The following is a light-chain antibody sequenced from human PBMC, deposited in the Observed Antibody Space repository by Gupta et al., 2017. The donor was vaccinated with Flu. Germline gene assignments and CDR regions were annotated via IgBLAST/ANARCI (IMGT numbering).Light chain of an antibody. CDR2: GAS. V-gene: IGKV3-20*01. CDR1: QSLSSTD. Sequence: ERATLACRASQSLSSTDLAWYQHKPGQAPRLLIYGASGRATGIPDRFSGSGSGTDFTLTITRLEPEDFAVYYCQQYVTSLLTFGGGTKVEIK. CDR3: QQYVTSLLT. J-gene: IGKJ4*01.